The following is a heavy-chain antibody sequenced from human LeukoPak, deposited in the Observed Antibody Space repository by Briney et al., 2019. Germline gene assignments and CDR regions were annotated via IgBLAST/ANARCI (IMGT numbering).Heavy chain of an antibody. V-gene: IGHV3-7*03. D-gene: IGHD1-1*01. CDR2: IQQNGIEK. CDR3: ARDRDGKDL. Sequence: GGSLRLSCAASGFTSRDFWMSWVRQAPGKGLEWVANIQQNGIEKYSVEGRFTIARDHVNSLLYLRINSLRADDTAMYYCARDRDGKDLWGQGTLVSVCS. J-gene: IGHJ5*02. CDR1: GFTSRDFW.